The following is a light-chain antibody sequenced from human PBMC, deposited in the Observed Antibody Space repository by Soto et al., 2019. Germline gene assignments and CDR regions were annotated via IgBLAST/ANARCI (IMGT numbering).Light chain of an antibody. V-gene: IGLV2-8*01. CDR2: EVS. Sequence: QSVLTQPPSASGSPGQSVTISCTGTSSDVGGFNYVSWFQQHPGKAPKLLIYEVSKRPSGVPNRFSGSKSGNTASLTVSGLQAEDEASYFCSSYAGSNSVIFGEGTQLTVL. J-gene: IGLJ2*01. CDR1: SSDVGGFNY. CDR3: SSYAGSNSVI.